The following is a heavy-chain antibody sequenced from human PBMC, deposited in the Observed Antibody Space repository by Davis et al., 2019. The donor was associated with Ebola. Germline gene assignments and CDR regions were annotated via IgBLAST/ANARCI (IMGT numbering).Heavy chain of an antibody. CDR2: ISYDANEK. D-gene: IGHD5-24*01. CDR3: ARDYHNYWTPYYAY. Sequence: PGGSLRLSCAASGFTFSDYAMHWVRQAPGKGLEWMAAISYDANEKYYADSVKGRFTISRDNSRESLYWQMNSLKPDDTAVYYCARDYHNYWTPYYAYWGQGILVKVSS. J-gene: IGHJ4*02. CDR1: GFTFSDYA. V-gene: IGHV3-30*04.